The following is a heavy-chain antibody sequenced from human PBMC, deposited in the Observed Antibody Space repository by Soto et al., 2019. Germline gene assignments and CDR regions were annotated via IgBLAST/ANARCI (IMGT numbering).Heavy chain of an antibody. J-gene: IGHJ4*02. CDR1: GYTFTNYD. CDR2: MDPNSGNT. Sequence: QVQLVQSGAEVKKPGASVKVSCKASGYTFTNYDINWVRQAPGQGLEWMGWMDPNSGNTDYAQKFQGRVTITRNTSISTAYLELSSLSSEDTAVYYCARGRGWLDYWGQGTLVTVSS. V-gene: IGHV1-8*01. CDR3: ARGRGWLDY. D-gene: IGHD5-12*01.